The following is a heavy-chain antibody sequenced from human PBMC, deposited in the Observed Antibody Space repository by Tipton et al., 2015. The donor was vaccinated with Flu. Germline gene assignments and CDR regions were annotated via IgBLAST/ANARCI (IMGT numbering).Heavy chain of an antibody. Sequence: TLSLTCTVSGGSISSSSYYWGWIRQPPGKGLEWIGSIYYSGSTYYNPSLKSRVTISVDTSKNQFPLKLSSVTAADTAVYYCRMVYAIRYDDYWGQGTLVTVSS. V-gene: IGHV4-39*03. CDR3: RMVYAIRYDDY. D-gene: IGHD2-8*01. CDR2: IYYSGST. J-gene: IGHJ4*02. CDR1: GGSISSSSYY.